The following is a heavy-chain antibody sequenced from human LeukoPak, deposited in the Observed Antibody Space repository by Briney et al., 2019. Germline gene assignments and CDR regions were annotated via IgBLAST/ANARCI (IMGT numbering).Heavy chain of an antibody. CDR2: MNPNSGNT. CDR3: ASLLSDRFRGVGNSVKGCFDP. Sequence: ASVKVSCKASGYTFTSYDINWVRQATGQGLEWMGWMNPNSGNTGYAQKLQGRVTMTRNTSISTAYMELSSLRSEDTAVYYCASLLSDRFRGVGNSVKGCFDPWGKGTLVTVSS. J-gene: IGHJ5*02. CDR1: GYTFTSYD. D-gene: IGHD4-23*01. V-gene: IGHV1-8*01.